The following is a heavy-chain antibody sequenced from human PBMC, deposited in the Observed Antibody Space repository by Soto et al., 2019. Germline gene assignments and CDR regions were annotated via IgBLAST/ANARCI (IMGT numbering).Heavy chain of an antibody. Sequence: EVQLLESGGGLVQPGGSLRLSCAASGFTFSSYAMSWVRQAPGKGLEWDSAISGSGGSTYYADSVKGRFTISRDNSKNTLYLQMNSLRAEDTAVYYCAKRARYCSGGSCYSFYYYYYMDVWGKGTTVTVSS. V-gene: IGHV3-23*01. D-gene: IGHD2-15*01. J-gene: IGHJ6*03. CDR1: GFTFSSYA. CDR3: AKRARYCSGGSCYSFYYYYYMDV. CDR2: ISGSGGST.